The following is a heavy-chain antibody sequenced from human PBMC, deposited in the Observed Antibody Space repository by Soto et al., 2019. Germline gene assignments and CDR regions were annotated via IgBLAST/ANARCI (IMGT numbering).Heavy chain of an antibody. J-gene: IGHJ4*02. CDR3: ARYTLTGYQFDY. V-gene: IGHV4-39*01. Sequence: QLQLQESGPGLVKPSETLSLTCTVSGGSISSSNYYWGWIRQPPGKGLEWIGSIYYSGSTYYNPSLKSRVTISVDTSKNQFSLKLSSVTAADMAVYYCARYTLTGYQFDYWGQGTLVTVSS. D-gene: IGHD3-9*01. CDR2: IYYSGST. CDR1: GGSISSSNYY.